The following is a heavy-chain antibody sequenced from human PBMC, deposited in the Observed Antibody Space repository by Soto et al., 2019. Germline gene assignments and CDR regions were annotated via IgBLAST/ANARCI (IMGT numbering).Heavy chain of an antibody. CDR1: GYTFTGYY. J-gene: IGHJ4*02. CDR2: INPNSGGT. Sequence: ASVKVSCKASGYTFTGYYMHWVRQAPGQGLEWMGWINPNSGGTNYAQKFQGWVTMTRDTSISTAYMELSRLRSDDTAVYYCARGSPYGDYAPYFDYWGQGTLVTVSS. V-gene: IGHV1-2*04. D-gene: IGHD4-17*01. CDR3: ARGSPYGDYAPYFDY.